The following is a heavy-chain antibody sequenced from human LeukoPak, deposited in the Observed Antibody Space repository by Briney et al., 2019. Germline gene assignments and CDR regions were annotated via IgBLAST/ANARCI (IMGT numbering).Heavy chain of an antibody. CDR1: GYSISSGYY. J-gene: IGHJ4*02. V-gene: IGHV4-38-2*02. D-gene: IGHD2-2*01. Sequence: PSETLSLTCTVSGYSISSGYYWGWIRQPPGKGLGWIGSIYHSGSTYYNPSLKSRVTISVDTSKNQFSLELSSVTAADTAVYYCARDALNYCSSTSCYLYYFDYWGQGTLVTVSS. CDR2: IYHSGST. CDR3: ARDALNYCSSTSCYLYYFDY.